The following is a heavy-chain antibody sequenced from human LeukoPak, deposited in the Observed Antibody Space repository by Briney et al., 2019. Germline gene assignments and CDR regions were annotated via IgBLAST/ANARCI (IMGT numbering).Heavy chain of an antibody. V-gene: IGHV3-30*03. J-gene: IGHJ6*02. CDR1: GFTFSSYG. CDR2: ISYDGSNK. D-gene: IGHD1-14*01. Sequence: PGGSLRLSCAASGFTFSSYGMHWVRQAPGKGLEWVAVISYDGSNKYYADSVKGRFTISRDNSKNTLYLQMNSLRAEDTAVYYCARRIRGLNYYYGMDVWGQGTTVTVSS. CDR3: ARRIRGLNYYYGMDV.